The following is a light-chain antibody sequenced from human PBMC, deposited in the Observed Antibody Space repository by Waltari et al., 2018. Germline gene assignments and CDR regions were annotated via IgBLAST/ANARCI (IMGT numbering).Light chain of an antibody. CDR1: SSDVGDY. Sequence: QSALTQPPSASGSPGQSVTISCTGTSSDVGDYVSWYQQHPGKAPKLMISEVTKRPSGVPDRVSGSKSGNTASLTVSGLQAEDEADYYCSSDAGSNNLVFGGGTKLTVL. J-gene: IGLJ2*01. CDR3: SSDAGSNNLV. CDR2: EVT. V-gene: IGLV2-8*01.